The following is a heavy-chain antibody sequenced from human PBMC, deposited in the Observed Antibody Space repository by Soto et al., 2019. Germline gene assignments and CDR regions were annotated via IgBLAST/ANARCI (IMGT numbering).Heavy chain of an antibody. J-gene: IGHJ6*02. D-gene: IGHD2-2*01. CDR3: ARSQGSSTSLEIYYYYYYGMDV. V-gene: IGHV1-69*01. Sequence: QVQLVQAGAEVKKPGSSVKVSCKASGGTFGSYAISWVQQAPGQAPEWMGGIIPIPGTANYAQKFQGRVTIAADESTRTAYMELSSLRSEDTAVYYCARSQGSSTSLEIYYYYYYGMDVWGQGTTVTVSS. CDR1: GGTFGSYA. CDR2: IIPIPGTA.